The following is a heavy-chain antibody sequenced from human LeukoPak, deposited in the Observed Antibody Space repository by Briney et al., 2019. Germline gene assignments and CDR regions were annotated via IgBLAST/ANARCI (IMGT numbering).Heavy chain of an antibody. J-gene: IGHJ5*02. CDR2: IYTSGST. Sequence: PSQTLSLTCTVSGGSISSGSYYWSWIRQPAGKGLEWIGRIYTSGSTNYNPSLKSRVTISVDTSKNQFSLKLSSVTAADTAVYYCARAEAVARSNWFDPWGQGTLVTVSS. V-gene: IGHV4-61*02. D-gene: IGHD6-19*01. CDR1: GGSISSGSYY. CDR3: ARAEAVARSNWFDP.